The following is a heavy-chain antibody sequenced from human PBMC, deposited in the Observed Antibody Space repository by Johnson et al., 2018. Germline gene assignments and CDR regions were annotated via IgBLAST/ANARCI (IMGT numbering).Heavy chain of an antibody. CDR2: INSDGSNT. CDR1: GLTFSSYW. V-gene: IGHV3-74*03. J-gene: IGHJ6*02. D-gene: IGHD2-2*01. Sequence: VQLQESGGGLIQPGGSLRLSCAASGLTFSSYWMHWVRQAPGKGLVWVSRINSDGSNTTYADSVRGRFTISRDNAKNTLYLQMNSLRAEDTAGYYCAREDIGPAAHIYYYSGRDVWGQGTSVTVSS. CDR3: AREDIGPAAHIYYYSGRDV.